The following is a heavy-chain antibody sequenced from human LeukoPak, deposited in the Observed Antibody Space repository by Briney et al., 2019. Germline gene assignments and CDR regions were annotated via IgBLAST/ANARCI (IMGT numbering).Heavy chain of an antibody. D-gene: IGHD1-26*01. CDR2: IIPIFGTA. Sequence: GASVKVSCKASGGTFSSYAISWVRQAPGQGLEWMGGIIPIFGTANYAQKFQGRVTITADESTSTAYMELSSLRSEDTAVYYCARGVRRSGSHMGDYWGQGTLVTVSS. CDR1: GGTFSSYA. CDR3: ARGVRRSGSHMGDY. J-gene: IGHJ4*02. V-gene: IGHV1-69*13.